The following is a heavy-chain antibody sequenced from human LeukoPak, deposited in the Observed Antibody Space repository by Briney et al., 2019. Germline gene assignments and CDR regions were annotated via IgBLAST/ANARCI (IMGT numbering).Heavy chain of an antibody. J-gene: IGHJ4*02. V-gene: IGHV3-48*03. D-gene: IGHD3-22*01. CDR1: GFTFSSYE. CDR2: ISSSGSTI. Sequence: PGGSLRLSCAASGFTFSSYEMNWVRQAPGKGLEWVSYISSSGSTIYYADSVKGRFTISRDNAKNSLYLQMNSLRAEDTAVYYCASLPDYYDSSGDGSEDYWGQGTLVTVSS. CDR3: ASLPDYYDSSGDGSEDY.